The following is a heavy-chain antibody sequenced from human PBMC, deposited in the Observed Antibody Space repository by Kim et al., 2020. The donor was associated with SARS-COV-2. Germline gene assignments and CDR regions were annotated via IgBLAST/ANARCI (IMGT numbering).Heavy chain of an antibody. J-gene: IGHJ4*02. D-gene: IGHD6-13*01. CDR2: IYYSGST. V-gene: IGHV4-39*01. CDR3: AGHPGSSWYLGGFDY. CDR1: GGSISSSSYY. Sequence: SETLSLTCTVSGGSISSSSYYWGWIRQPPGKGLEWIGSIYYSGSTYYNPSLKSRVTISVDTSKNQFSLKLSSVTAADTAVYYCAGHPGSSWYLGGFDYWGEGTLVTVSS.